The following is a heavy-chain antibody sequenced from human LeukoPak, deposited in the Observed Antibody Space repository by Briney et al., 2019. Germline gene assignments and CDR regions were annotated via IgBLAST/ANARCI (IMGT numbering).Heavy chain of an antibody. V-gene: IGHV1-18*04. CDR1: GYTFTRYY. CDR3: ARRLDIVVSIAFDI. J-gene: IGHJ3*02. D-gene: IGHD5-12*01. Sequence: ASVKVSCKASGYTFTRYYMSWVRQAPGQGLEWMGWISPYNDNTNYAQKFQGRVTMTTDTSTRTAYMELRSLKSDDTAVYYCARRLDIVVSIAFDIWGQGTMVTVSS. CDR2: ISPYNDNT.